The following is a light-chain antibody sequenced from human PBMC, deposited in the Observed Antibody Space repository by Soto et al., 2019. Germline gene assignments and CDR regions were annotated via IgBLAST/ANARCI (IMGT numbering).Light chain of an antibody. CDR3: QRYGGSRPRGT. V-gene: IGKV3-20*01. CDR1: QSVNDNH. J-gene: IGKJ3*01. CDR2: GAS. Sequence: EVVLTQSPGTLSLSPGARATLSCRASQSVNDNHLAWYQQKGGQAPRLLIYGASTRATGVPEGFSGSGFETADSLIINRLEPEDFALYYCQRYGGSRPRGTFGPGTTVEI.